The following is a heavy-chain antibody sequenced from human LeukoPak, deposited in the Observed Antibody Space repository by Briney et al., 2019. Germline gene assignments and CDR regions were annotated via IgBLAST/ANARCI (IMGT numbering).Heavy chain of an antibody. V-gene: IGHV3-7*03. Sequence: GGSLRLSCAASGFTFSSYWMTWVRQAPGKGLEWVANIRQDGGVKYYMDSAKGRFALSRDNAKSSLYLQMNRLRVEDTAMYFFARRVVVVVGASDYFDYWGQGTLVTVSS. CDR2: IRQDGGVK. CDR3: ARRVVVVVGASDYFDY. J-gene: IGHJ4*02. CDR1: GFTFSSYW. D-gene: IGHD2-2*01.